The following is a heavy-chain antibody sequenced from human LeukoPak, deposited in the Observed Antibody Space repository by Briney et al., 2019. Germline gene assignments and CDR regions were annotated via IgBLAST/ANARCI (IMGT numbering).Heavy chain of an antibody. CDR2: IIPIFGTA. V-gene: IGHV1-69*13. Sequence: SVKVACKASGGTFSSYAISWVRQAPGQGLEWMGGIIPIFGTANYAQKFQGRVTITADESTSTAYMELSSLRSEDTAVYYCAKTAMARDYFDYWGQGTLVTVSS. CDR3: AKTAMARDYFDY. J-gene: IGHJ4*02. D-gene: IGHD5-18*01. CDR1: GGTFSSYA.